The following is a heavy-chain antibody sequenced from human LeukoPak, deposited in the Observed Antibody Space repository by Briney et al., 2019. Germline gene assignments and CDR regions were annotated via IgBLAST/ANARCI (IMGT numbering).Heavy chain of an antibody. CDR3: TTDGGGRWFDP. V-gene: IGHV3-15*01. D-gene: IGHD3-16*01. CDR2: IKSKTDGETT. Sequence: PGVSLRLSCAASGFTFSNAWMSWVRHAPGKGLEWVGRIKSKTDGETTDYAAPVKGRFTISRDDSKNTLYLQMNSLKIEDTAVYYCTTDGGGRWFDPWGQGTLVTVSS. CDR1: GFTFSNAW. J-gene: IGHJ5*02.